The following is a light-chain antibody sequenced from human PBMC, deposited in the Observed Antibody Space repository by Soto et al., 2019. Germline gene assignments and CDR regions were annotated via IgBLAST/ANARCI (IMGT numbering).Light chain of an antibody. CDR3: CSYAGSSTFV. CDR2: EGS. CDR1: SSTVGSHKF. J-gene: IGLJ1*01. V-gene: IGLV2-23*03. Sequence: QSALTQPASVSGSPGQSITISCTGTSSTVGSHKFVSWYQQHPGKAPKLMIYEGSKRPSGVSDRFSGSKSGNTASLTISGLQAEDEADYCCCSYAGSSTFVFGTGTKPTVL.